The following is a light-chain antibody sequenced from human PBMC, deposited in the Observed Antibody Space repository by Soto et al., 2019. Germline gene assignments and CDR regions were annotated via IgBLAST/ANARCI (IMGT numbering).Light chain of an antibody. CDR3: SSYTSSSTHV. V-gene: IGLV2-14*03. CDR1: SSDIGAFTF. J-gene: IGLJ1*01. Sequence: QSALTQPASVSGSPGQSITISCTGTSSDIGAFTFVSRYQQHPGKVPKLMIFDVNRRPSGVSDRFSGSKSGNTASLTISGLQAEYEGDYYCSSYTSSSTHVFGSGTKLTFL. CDR2: DVN.